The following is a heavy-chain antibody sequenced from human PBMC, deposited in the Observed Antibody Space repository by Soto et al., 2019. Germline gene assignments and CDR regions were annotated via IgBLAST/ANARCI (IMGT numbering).Heavy chain of an antibody. CDR2: IKSKTDGETT. Sequence: GGSLRLSCAASGFTFFNAWMSWVRQAPGKGLEWVGRIKSKTDGETTDYAAPVKGRFTISRDDSENTLYLQMNSLKTEDTAVYYCTTSPPLDYHYYFGMDVWGQGTTVTVSS. J-gene: IGHJ6*02. CDR3: TTSPPLDYHYYFGMDV. CDR1: GFTFFNAW. V-gene: IGHV3-15*01.